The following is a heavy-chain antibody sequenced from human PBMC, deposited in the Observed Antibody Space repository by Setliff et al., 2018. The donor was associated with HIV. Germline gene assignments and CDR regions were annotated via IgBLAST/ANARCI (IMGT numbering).Heavy chain of an antibody. CDR1: GGSISNSRDY. D-gene: IGHD3-10*01. CDR2: IYYSGST. J-gene: IGHJ5*02. Sequence: PSETLSLTCTVSGGSISNSRDYWSWIRQPPGKGLEWIGSIYYSGSTYYNPSLKSRVTISVDTSKNQFSLKLSSVTAADTAVYYCARHGLLWCGAGYNWFDPWGQGTLVTVSS. V-gene: IGHV4-39*01. CDR3: ARHGLLWCGAGYNWFDP.